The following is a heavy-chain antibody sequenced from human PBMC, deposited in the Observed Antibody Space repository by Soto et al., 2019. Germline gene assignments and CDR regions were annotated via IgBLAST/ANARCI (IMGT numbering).Heavy chain of an antibody. CDR3: AKTQQWRLPLSGGMDV. CDR2: ISGGGGDT. J-gene: IGHJ6*02. Sequence: EVQLLESGGGLVQPRGSLRLSCAASGFTFSTYGMSWVRQAPGKGLEWVSVISGGGGDTYYAGSVKGRFTISRDNSKNTLYLEMNSLRAEDTAVYYCAKTQQWRLPLSGGMDVCGQGTTVTVSS. D-gene: IGHD6-19*01. CDR1: GFTFSTYG. V-gene: IGHV3-23*01.